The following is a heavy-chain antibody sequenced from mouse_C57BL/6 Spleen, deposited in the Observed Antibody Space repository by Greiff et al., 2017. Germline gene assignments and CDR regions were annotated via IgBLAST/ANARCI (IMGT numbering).Heavy chain of an antibody. J-gene: IGHJ4*01. CDR1: GFTFSDYG. CDR2: ISSGSSTI. V-gene: IGHV5-17*01. D-gene: IGHD1-1*01. CDR3: ARDRTVEATGGVDY. Sequence: EVQLQQSGGGLVKPGGSLKLSCAASGFTFSDYGMHWVRQDPEKWLEWVAYISSGSSTIYYADTVKGRFTLSRDNAKNTLFLQMTSLRSEDTAMFYCARDRTVEATGGVDYWGQGTTVTVSS.